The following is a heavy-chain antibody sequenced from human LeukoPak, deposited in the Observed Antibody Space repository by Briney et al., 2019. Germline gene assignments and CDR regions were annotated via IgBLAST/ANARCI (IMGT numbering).Heavy chain of an antibody. V-gene: IGHV1-46*01. CDR2: INPSGGST. Sequence: ASVKVSCKASGYTFTSYYMHWVRQAPGQGLEWMGIINPSGGSTSYAQKFQGRVTITRDMSTSTVYLELRSMGPEDTAVYSCTRDSSQGAKEYYFDCWGGGALVTVSS. CDR1: GYTFTSYY. J-gene: IGHJ4*02. CDR3: TRDSSQGAKEYYFDC. D-gene: IGHD6-13*01.